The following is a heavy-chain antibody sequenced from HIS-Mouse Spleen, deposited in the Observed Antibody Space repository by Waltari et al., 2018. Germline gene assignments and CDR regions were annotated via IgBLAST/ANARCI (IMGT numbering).Heavy chain of an antibody. CDR3: ARIQAGKLELPFDY. D-gene: IGHD1-7*01. V-gene: IGHV2-70*11. Sequence: REFGPALVKPTQTLTLTCTFSGFSLSTSGMCVSWIRQPPGKALEWLARIDWDDDKYYSTSLKTRLTISKDTSKNQVVLTMTNMDPVDTATYYCARIQAGKLELPFDYWGQGTLVTVSS. J-gene: IGHJ4*02. CDR1: GFSLSTSGMC. CDR2: IDWDDDK.